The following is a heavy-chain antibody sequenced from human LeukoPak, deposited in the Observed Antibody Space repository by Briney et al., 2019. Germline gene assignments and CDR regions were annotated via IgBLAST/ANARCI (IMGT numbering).Heavy chain of an antibody. D-gene: IGHD5-12*01. CDR3: AKEEGLGWINAFDI. CDR2: ISYDGSNK. Sequence: GGSLRLSCAASGFAFSSYGMHWVRQAPGKGLEWVAVISYDGSNKYYADSVKGRFTISRDNSKNTLYLQMNSLRAEDTAVYYCAKEEGLGWINAFDIWGQGTMVTVSS. CDR1: GFAFSSYG. J-gene: IGHJ3*02. V-gene: IGHV3-30*18.